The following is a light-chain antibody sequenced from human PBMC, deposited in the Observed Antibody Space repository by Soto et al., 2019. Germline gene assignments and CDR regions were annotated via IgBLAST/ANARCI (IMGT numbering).Light chain of an antibody. J-gene: IGKJ4*01. CDR1: HSVSNN. V-gene: IGKV3-15*01. CDR3: QHYNSWPLT. CDR2: HAS. Sequence: ETVMTQSPASLSVSPGERATLSCRASHSVSNNLAWYQQKPGHAPRLLIYHASTRATGIPARFSGSGSGTELTLTISSVQSEGSAVYYCQHYNSWPLTFGGGTKVEIK.